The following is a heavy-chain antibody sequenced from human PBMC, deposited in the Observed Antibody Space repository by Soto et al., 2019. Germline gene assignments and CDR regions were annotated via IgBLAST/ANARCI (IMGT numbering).Heavy chain of an antibody. D-gene: IGHD3-10*01. CDR2: ISWNSGSI. J-gene: IGHJ6*03. Sequence: DVQLVESGGGLVQPGRSLRLSCAASGFTFDDYAMHWVRQAPGKGLEWVSGISWNSGSIGYADSVKGRFTISRDNAKNSLYLQMNSLRAEDTALYYCAKDILTGGDYYYYMDVWGKGTTVTVSS. V-gene: IGHV3-9*01. CDR1: GFTFDDYA. CDR3: AKDILTGGDYYYYMDV.